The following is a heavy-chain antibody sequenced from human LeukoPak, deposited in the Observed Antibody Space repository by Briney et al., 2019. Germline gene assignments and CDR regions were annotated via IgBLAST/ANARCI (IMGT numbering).Heavy chain of an antibody. V-gene: IGHV4-59*01. CDR2: IYYSGST. J-gene: IGHJ2*01. Sequence: SETLSLTCTVSGGSISSYYWSWIRQPPGKGLEWIGYIYYSGSTNYNPSLKSRVTISVDTSKNQFSLKLSSVTAADTAVYYCARAQGPVVVVPGANWYFDLWGRGTLVTVSS. CDR1: GGSISSYY. D-gene: IGHD2-2*01. CDR3: ARAQGPVVVVPGANWYFDL.